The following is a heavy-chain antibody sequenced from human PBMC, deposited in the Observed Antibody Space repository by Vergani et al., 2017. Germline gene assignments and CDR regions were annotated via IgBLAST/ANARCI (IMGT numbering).Heavy chain of an antibody. CDR1: GYTFTDHY. D-gene: IGHD4-17*01. CDR2: VDPDDGEK. V-gene: IGHV1-69-2*01. Sequence: EVQLVQSGAEVKKPGATMKISCKVSGYTFTDHYMHWVKQAPGKGLEWMGLVDPDDGEKIYAEKFKGRVTIAADTSTDTAHLELSSLRSEDTAVYYCATPRTVTTDGMEVGGQGTTVVVSS. CDR3: ATPRTVTTDGMEV. J-gene: IGHJ6*02.